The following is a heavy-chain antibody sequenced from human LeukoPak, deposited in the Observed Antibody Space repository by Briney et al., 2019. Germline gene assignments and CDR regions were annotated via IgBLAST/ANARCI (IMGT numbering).Heavy chain of an antibody. Sequence: GGSLRLSCAASGFTFNNYNMNWVRQAPGKALEWVSSITSSGTYIFYADSVKGRFTISRDNAKNSLYLQINSLGPEDTAVYLCARDPYSGNYGSYYYYYMDVWGKGTTVTVSS. D-gene: IGHD3-22*01. CDR1: GFTFNNYN. V-gene: IGHV3-21*01. CDR2: ITSSGTYI. J-gene: IGHJ6*03. CDR3: ARDPYSGNYGSYYYYYMDV.